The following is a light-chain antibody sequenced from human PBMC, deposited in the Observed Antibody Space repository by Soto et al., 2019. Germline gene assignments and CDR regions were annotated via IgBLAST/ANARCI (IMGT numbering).Light chain of an antibody. Sequence: VLTQSPATLFLSPGERATLSCRASQTFRRYLAWYQQKPGQAPRLLIYYASNRATGIPARFSGSGSGTDYTLTISSLEPEDFAVYYCQQRSTWPLFTFGGGTKVEI. J-gene: IGKJ4*02. V-gene: IGKV3-11*01. CDR3: QQRSTWPLFT. CDR2: YAS. CDR1: QTFRRY.